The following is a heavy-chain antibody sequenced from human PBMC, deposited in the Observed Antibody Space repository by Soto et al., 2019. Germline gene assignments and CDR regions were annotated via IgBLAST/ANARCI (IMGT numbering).Heavy chain of an antibody. Sequence: GGSLRLSCAASGFTFSNAWMSWVRQAPGKGLEWVGRIKSKTDGGTTDYAAPVKGRFTISREDSKNTLYLQMNSLKTEDTAVYYCTTKEYGDPGESFDYWGQGTLVTVSS. V-gene: IGHV3-15*01. CDR1: GFTFSNAW. CDR3: TTKEYGDPGESFDY. J-gene: IGHJ4*02. D-gene: IGHD4-17*01. CDR2: IKSKTDGGTT.